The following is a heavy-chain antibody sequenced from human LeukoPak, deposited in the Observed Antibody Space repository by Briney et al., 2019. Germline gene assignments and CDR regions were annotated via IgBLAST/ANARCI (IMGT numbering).Heavy chain of an antibody. J-gene: IGHJ3*02. CDR2: IYYSGST. CDR3: ARRVGGSYYYDSSGYDTEDAFDI. Sequence: SETLSLTCSVSNGSISSYYWTWIRQPPGKGLEWIGYIYYSGSTNYNPSLKSRVTISVDTSKNQFSLKLSSVTAADTAVYYCARRVGGSYYYDSSGYDTEDAFDIWGQGTMVTVSS. CDR1: NGSISSYY. V-gene: IGHV4-59*01. D-gene: IGHD3-22*01.